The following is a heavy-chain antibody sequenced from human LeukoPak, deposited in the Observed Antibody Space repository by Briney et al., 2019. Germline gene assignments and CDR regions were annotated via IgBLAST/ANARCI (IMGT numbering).Heavy chain of an antibody. V-gene: IGHV4-59*01. J-gene: IGHJ4*02. CDR3: ARGGSGSYIYFDY. CDR1: GGSISSYY. CDR2: IYYSGST. D-gene: IGHD3-10*01. Sequence: PSETLSLTCTVSGGSISSYYWSWIRQPPGKGLEWIGYIYYSGSTNYNPSLKSRVTISVDTSKNQFSLKLSSVTAADTAVYYCARGGSGSYIYFDYWGQGTLVTVSS.